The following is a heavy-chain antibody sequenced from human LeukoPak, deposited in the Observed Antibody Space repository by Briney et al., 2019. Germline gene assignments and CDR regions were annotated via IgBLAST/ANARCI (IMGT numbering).Heavy chain of an antibody. J-gene: IGHJ4*02. CDR3: TRGGGDYGDNLFDY. V-gene: IGHV3-49*03. Sequence: GGSLSLSCTASGFSFGDYAMSWFRPAPGMGLEWVGFIRSKTYGGTTEYAASVKGRFTFSRDDSKSIAYLQMNSLKIEDTAVYYCTRGGGDYGDNLFDYWGQGTLVTVSP. CDR1: GFSFGDYA. CDR2: IRSKTYGGTT. D-gene: IGHD4-17*01.